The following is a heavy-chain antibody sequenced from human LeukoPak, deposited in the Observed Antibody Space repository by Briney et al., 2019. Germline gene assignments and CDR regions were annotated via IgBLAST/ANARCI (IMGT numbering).Heavy chain of an antibody. V-gene: IGHV3-53*01. CDR1: GVIVSNNY. Sequence: PGGSLRLSCAASGVIVSNNYMNWVRQAPGKGLEWVSVIYSGGNTYYADSVRGRFTISRDNSKGTLSLQMNSLRAEDTAIYYCATYRQVLLPFESWGQGTLVTVSS. CDR3: ATYRQVLLPFES. J-gene: IGHJ4*02. CDR2: IYSGGNT. D-gene: IGHD2-8*02.